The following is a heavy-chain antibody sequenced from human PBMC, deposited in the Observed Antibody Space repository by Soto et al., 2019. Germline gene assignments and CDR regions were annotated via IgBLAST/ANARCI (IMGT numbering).Heavy chain of an antibody. CDR2: ITGSGGST. D-gene: IGHD3-9*01. Sequence: GGSLRLSCAASGFTFSNYDMNWVRQAPGKGLEWVSAITGSGGSTYDADSVKGRFTISRDNSKNTLYLQMNSLRAEDTAVYYCAKDSTRVLRYFDWLPLDYWGQGTLVTVSS. J-gene: IGHJ4*02. V-gene: IGHV3-23*01. CDR1: GFTFSNYD. CDR3: AKDSTRVLRYFDWLPLDY.